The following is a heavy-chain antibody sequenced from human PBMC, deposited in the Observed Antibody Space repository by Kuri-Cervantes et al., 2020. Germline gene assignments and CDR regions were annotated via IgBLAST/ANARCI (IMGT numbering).Heavy chain of an antibody. CDR2: IRSKANSYAT. CDR3: TTDAPTSAFDY. Sequence: GESLKISCAASGFTFSGSAMHWVRQASGKGLEWVDRIRSKANSYATAYAASVKGRFTISRDDSKNTAYLQMNSLKTEDTAVYYCTTDAPTSAFDYWGQGTLVTVSS. V-gene: IGHV3-73*01. D-gene: IGHD2/OR15-2a*01. J-gene: IGHJ4*02. CDR1: GFTFSGSA.